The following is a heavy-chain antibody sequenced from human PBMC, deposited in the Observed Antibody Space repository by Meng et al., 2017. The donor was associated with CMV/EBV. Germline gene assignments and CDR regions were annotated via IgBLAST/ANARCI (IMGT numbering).Heavy chain of an antibody. J-gene: IGHJ6*02. Sequence: SVKVSCKASGGTFSSYAISWVRQAPGQGLEWMGGITPILGIAHYAQKFQGRVTITADKSTSTAYMELSSLRSEDTAVYYCASRGITIFGVKTYYYYGMDVWGQGTTVTVSS. D-gene: IGHD3-3*01. V-gene: IGHV1-69*10. CDR2: ITPILGIA. CDR3: ASRGITIFGVKTYYYYGMDV. CDR1: GGTFSSYA.